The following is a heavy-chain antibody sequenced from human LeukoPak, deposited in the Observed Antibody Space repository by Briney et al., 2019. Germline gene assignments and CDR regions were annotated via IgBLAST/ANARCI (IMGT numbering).Heavy chain of an antibody. CDR2: IYTSGST. D-gene: IGHD3-10*01. V-gene: IGHV4-61*02. J-gene: IGHJ6*04. CDR1: GGSISSSSYY. Sequence: SETLSLTCTVSGGSISSSSYYWSWIRQPAGKGLEWIGRIYTSGSTNYNPSLKSRVTMSVDTSKNQFSLKLSSVTAADTAVYYCARDRRAYYGSGSLDVWGKGTTVTISS. CDR3: ARDRRAYYGSGSLDV.